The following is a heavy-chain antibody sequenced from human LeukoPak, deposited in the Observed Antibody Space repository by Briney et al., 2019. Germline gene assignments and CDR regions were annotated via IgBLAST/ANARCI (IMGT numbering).Heavy chain of an antibody. D-gene: IGHD6-19*01. Sequence: PGGSLRLSCAASGFSFSLYWMNWARQAPGKGLVWVSRINSDGSSTSYADSVKGRFTISRDNAKNTLYLQMNSLRAEDTAVYYCASSPSGWLGYWGQGTLVTVSS. CDR1: GFSFSLYW. CDR3: ASSPSGWLGY. J-gene: IGHJ4*02. CDR2: INSDGSST. V-gene: IGHV3-74*01.